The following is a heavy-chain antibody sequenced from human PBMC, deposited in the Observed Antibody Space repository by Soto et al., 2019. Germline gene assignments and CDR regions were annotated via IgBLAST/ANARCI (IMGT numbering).Heavy chain of an antibody. CDR1: GFTFNNAW. CDR2: IKGEADGGTT. Sequence: GGSLRLSCAASGFTFNNAWMSWVRQAPGKGLEWVGRIKGEADGGTTDYAAPVKGRITISRDHSKDTLYLQMNSLKTEDTAVYYCARLENCGGDCYPLKFDCWGQGTLVTVSS. D-gene: IGHD2-21*02. CDR3: ARLENCGGDCYPLKFDC. V-gene: IGHV3-15*01. J-gene: IGHJ4*02.